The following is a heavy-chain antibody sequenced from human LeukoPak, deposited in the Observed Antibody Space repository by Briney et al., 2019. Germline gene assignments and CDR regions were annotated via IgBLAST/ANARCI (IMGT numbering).Heavy chain of an antibody. CDR1: GFTFSSYG. Sequence: PGGSLRLSCAASGFTFSSYGMSWVRQAPGKGLEWVSAISGSGGSTYYADSVKGRFTISRDNSKNTLYLQMNSLRAEDTAVYYCAKRRYDSSGYYIFDYWGQGTLVTVSS. J-gene: IGHJ4*02. D-gene: IGHD3-22*01. V-gene: IGHV3-23*01. CDR3: AKRRYDSSGYYIFDY. CDR2: ISGSGGST.